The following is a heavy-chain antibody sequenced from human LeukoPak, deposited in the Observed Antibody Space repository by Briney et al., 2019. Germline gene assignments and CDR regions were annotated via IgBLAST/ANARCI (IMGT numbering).Heavy chain of an antibody. Sequence: SETLSLTCTVSGGSISSYYWSWIRQSPGKGLEWIGYIYYSGSTNYNPSLKSRVTISVDTSKNQFSLKLSSVTAADTAVYYCARVGRIVGATGVEYWGQGTLVTVSS. CDR3: ARVGRIVGATGVEY. CDR2: IYYSGST. D-gene: IGHD1-26*01. V-gene: IGHV4-59*01. CDR1: GGSISSYY. J-gene: IGHJ4*02.